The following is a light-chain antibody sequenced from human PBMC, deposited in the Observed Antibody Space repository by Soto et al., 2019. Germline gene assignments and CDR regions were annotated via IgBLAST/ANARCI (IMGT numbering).Light chain of an antibody. Sequence: DVRMTQCASSLSASVGDRVTIACQARQTLXSWLAWYQRKPGKAPKLLISXASSLQRGVPSTFSGGGYGTDFTLTISSLQPEDVATYCCQQSYSSSTFGQGTRLDIK. CDR3: QQSYSSST. V-gene: IGKV1-39*01. J-gene: IGKJ5*01. CDR2: XAS. CDR1: QTLXSW.